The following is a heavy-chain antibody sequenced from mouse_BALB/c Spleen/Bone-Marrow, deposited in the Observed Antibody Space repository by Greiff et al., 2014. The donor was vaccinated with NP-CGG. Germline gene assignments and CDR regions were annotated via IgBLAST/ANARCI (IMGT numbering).Heavy chain of an antibody. CDR2: INPGSGGT. V-gene: IGHV1-54*01. Sequence: VMLVESGAELVRPGTSVKVSCKASGYAFTNYLIEWVKQRPGQGLEWIGVINPGSGGTNYNEKFKGKATLTADKSSSTAYMQLSSLTSDDSAVYFCAREKGLRRGAMDYWGQGTSVTVSS. CDR1: GYAFTNYL. J-gene: IGHJ4*01. D-gene: IGHD2-12*01. CDR3: AREKGLRRGAMDY.